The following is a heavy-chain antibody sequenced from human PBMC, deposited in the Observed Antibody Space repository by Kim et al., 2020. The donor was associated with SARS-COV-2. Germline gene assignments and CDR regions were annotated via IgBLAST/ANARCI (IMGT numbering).Heavy chain of an antibody. J-gene: IGHJ4*02. CDR2: INHSGST. V-gene: IGHV4-34*01. Sequence: SQTLSLTCAVYGGSFSGYYWSWIRQPPGKGLEWIGEINHSGSTNYNPSLKSRVTISVDTSKNQFSLKLSSVTAADTAVYYCARVISSGGSCSDYWGQGTLVTVSS. CDR3: ARVISSGGSCSDY. D-gene: IGHD2-15*01. CDR1: GGSFSGYY.